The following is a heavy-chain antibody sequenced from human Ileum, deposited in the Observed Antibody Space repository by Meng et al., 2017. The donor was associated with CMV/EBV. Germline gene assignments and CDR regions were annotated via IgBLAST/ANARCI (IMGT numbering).Heavy chain of an antibody. J-gene: IGHJ5*02. CDR3: ARDIVGAIGGNWFDP. V-gene: IGHV1-69*05. D-gene: IGHD1-26*01. CDR1: GATFSSYA. Sequence: SGATFSSYAISWVRPAPGQGLEWMGVIIPIFGTANYAQKFQGRVTITTDESMSTAYMELSSLRSEDTAVYYCARDIVGAIGGNWFDPWGQGTLVTVSS. CDR2: IIPIFGTA.